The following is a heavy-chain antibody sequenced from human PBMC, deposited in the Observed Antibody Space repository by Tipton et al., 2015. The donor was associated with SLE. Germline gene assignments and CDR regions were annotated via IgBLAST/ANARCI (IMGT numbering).Heavy chain of an antibody. D-gene: IGHD5-12*01. CDR2: ASYTGST. V-gene: IGHV4-61*08. J-gene: IGHJ2*01. CDR1: GGSISSSAYY. Sequence: TLSLTCTVSGGSISSSAYYWGWIRQPPGKGLEWIGYASYTGSTNYNPSLKSRVSISVSTSKNQFSLRLTSVTAADTAVYYCARDDVSSGYYWYFDVWGRGTLVTVSS. CDR3: ARDDVSSGYYWYFDV.